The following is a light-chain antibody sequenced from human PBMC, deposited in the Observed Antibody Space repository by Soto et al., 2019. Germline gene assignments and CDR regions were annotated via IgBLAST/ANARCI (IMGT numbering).Light chain of an antibody. CDR2: GAS. V-gene: IGKV3-15*01. J-gene: IGKJ1*01. CDR3: QQYNNWPGT. CDR1: QSVSSN. Sequence: EIVLTQSPATLSLSPVERATLSCMASQSVSSNLAWYQQKPGQAPRLLIYGASTRATGIPARFSGSGSGTEFTPTISSLQSEDFAVYYCQQYNNWPGTFGQGTKVDIK.